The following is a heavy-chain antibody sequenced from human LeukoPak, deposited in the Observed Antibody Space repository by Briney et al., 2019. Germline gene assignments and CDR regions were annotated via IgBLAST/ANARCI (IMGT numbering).Heavy chain of an antibody. J-gene: IGHJ4*02. D-gene: IGHD3-9*01. CDR2: ISAYNGNT. CDR1: GYTFTSYG. CDR3: ARPYYDILTGYYYFDY. V-gene: IGHV1-18*01. Sequence: ASVKVFCKASGYTFTSYGISWVRQAPGQGLEWMGWISAYNGNTNYAQKLQGRVTMTTDTSTSTAYMELRSLRSDDTAVYYCARPYYDILTGYYYFDYWGQGTLVTVSS.